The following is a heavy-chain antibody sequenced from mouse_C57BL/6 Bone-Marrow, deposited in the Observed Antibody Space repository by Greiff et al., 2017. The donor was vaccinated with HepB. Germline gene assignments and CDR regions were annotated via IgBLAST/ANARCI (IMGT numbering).Heavy chain of an antibody. D-gene: IGHD1-1*01. V-gene: IGHV1-64*01. Sequence: QVQLKESGAELVKPGASVKLSCKASGYTFTSYWMHWVKQRPGQGLEWIGMIHPNSGSTNYNEKFKSKATLTVDKSSSTAYMQLSSLTSEDSAVYYCARGDYYGSSYYYAMDYWGQGTSVTVSS. CDR3: ARGDYYGSSYYYAMDY. J-gene: IGHJ4*01. CDR1: GYTFTSYW. CDR2: IHPNSGST.